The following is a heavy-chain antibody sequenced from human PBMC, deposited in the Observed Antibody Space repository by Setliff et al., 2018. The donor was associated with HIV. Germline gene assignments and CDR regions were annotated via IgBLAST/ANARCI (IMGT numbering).Heavy chain of an antibody. CDR3: ARSTVTTLSAFDI. J-gene: IGHJ3*02. Sequence: GESLRLSCAASGFTFSDYYMSWIRQAPGKGLEWVSYISSSGSTIYYADSVKGRFTISRDNSKNSLYLQMNSLRAEDTALYYCARSTVTTLSAFDIWGQGTMVTVSS. CDR2: ISSSGSTI. D-gene: IGHD4-17*01. V-gene: IGHV3-11*01. CDR1: GFTFSDYY.